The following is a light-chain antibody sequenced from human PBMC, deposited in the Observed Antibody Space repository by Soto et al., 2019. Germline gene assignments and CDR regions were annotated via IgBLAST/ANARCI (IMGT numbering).Light chain of an antibody. CDR1: QSVSGTY. CDR2: GAS. V-gene: IGKV3-20*01. CDR3: LQYDTSPRT. Sequence: EIVLTQSPGTLSLPPGERATLSCRATQSVSGTYLAWYQQKPGQTPRLLIYGASSRATGIPDRFSGSGSGTDFTLPISSLEPEDFAMYYCLQYDTSPRTFGQGTTVEIK. J-gene: IGKJ1*01.